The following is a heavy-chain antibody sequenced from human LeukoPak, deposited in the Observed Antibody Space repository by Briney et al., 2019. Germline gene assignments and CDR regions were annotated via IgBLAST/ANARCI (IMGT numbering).Heavy chain of an antibody. J-gene: IGHJ4*02. CDR1: GGSISSGGYY. CDR2: IYYSGST. CDR3: SSGSYYHPSN. V-gene: IGHV4-31*03. D-gene: IGHD3-10*01. Sequence: SETLSLTCTVSGGSISSGGYYWSWIRQHPGKGLEWIGYIYYSGSTYYNPSLKSRVTISVDTSKNQFSLKLSSVTAADTAVYYCSSGSYYHPSNWGQGTLVTVSS.